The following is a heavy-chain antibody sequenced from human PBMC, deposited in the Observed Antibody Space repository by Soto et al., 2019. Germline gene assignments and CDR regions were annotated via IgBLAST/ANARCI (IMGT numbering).Heavy chain of an antibody. V-gene: IGHV3-9*01. Sequence: EVQLVESGGGLVQPGRSLRLSCAASGFTFDDYAMHWVRQAPGKGLVWVSGISWNSGSIGYADSVKGRFTISRDNAKNSLYLQMNRLRAEDTALYYCAKDILQYYDFWSGHGDTFHSWGQGTLVTVSS. CDR1: GFTFDDYA. CDR2: ISWNSGSI. CDR3: AKDILQYYDFWSGHGDTFHS. D-gene: IGHD3-3*01. J-gene: IGHJ4*02.